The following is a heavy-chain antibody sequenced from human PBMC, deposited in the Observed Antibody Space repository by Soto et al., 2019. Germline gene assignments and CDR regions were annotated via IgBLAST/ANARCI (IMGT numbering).Heavy chain of an antibody. CDR3: AREEQHTPGAFDI. Sequence: PSETLSLTCTLSGGSISRSGYYWGWIRQPPGKGLEWIGSIYDSGSTYYNPSLKSRVTISVDTSKNQFSLKLSSVTAADTAVYYCAREEQHTPGAFDIWGQGTMVTVSS. D-gene: IGHD6-13*01. V-gene: IGHV4-39*02. CDR2: IYDSGST. J-gene: IGHJ3*02. CDR1: GGSISRSGYY.